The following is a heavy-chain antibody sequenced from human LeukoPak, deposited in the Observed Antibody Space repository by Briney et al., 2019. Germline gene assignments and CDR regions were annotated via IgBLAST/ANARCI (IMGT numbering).Heavy chain of an antibody. J-gene: IGHJ5*02. CDR1: GGSISSGSYY. Sequence: SETLSLTCTVSGGSISSGSYYWSWIRQPAGKGLEWIGRIYTSGSTNYNPSPKSRVTISVDTSKNQFSLKLSSVTAADTAVYYCAREMGDSSGYYSWFDPWGQGTLVTVSS. D-gene: IGHD3-22*01. V-gene: IGHV4-61*02. CDR2: IYTSGST. CDR3: AREMGDSSGYYSWFDP.